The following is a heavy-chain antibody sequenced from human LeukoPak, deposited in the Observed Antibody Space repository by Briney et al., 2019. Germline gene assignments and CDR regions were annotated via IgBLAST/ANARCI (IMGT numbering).Heavy chain of an antibody. CDR1: GYSLLEVA. CDR3: AMTDRYAGRPFDY. Sequence: ASVKVSCKVSGYSLLEVAMHWVRQAPGKGLEGVGSFDPEDGEDGETHYAQKLQGRVTMTEDASTDTAYMELKSLRSEDTAVYYCAMTDRYAGRPFDYWGQGTLVTVSS. CDR2: FDPEDGEDGET. J-gene: IGHJ4*02. D-gene: IGHD5-12*01. V-gene: IGHV1-24*01.